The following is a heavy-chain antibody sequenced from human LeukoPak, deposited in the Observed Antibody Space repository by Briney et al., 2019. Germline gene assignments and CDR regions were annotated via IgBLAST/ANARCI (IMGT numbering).Heavy chain of an antibody. D-gene: IGHD6-13*01. J-gene: IGHJ1*01. V-gene: IGHV4-31*03. Sequence: SQTLSLTCTVSGGSISSGGYYWSWIRQHPGKGLEWIGYIYYSGSTYYNPSLKSRVTISVDTSKNQFSLKLSSVTAADTAVYYCATSWYDGGVEYFQHWGQGTLVTVSS. CDR3: ATSWYDGGVEYFQH. CDR1: GGSISSGGYY. CDR2: IYYSGST.